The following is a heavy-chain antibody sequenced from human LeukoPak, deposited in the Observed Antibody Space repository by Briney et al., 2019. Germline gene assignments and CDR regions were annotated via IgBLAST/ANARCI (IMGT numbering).Heavy chain of an antibody. Sequence: ASVKVSCKASGYTFSNFEVNWVRQAPGQGLEWMAWMNPGSGDTGYEGKFQARLTMSSNTSITTASMELSSLTSEDTAVYYCARSRRGYYMDVWGKGTTVIVSS. V-gene: IGHV1-8*02. CDR1: GYTFSNFE. CDR3: ARSRRGYYMDV. J-gene: IGHJ6*03. CDR2: MNPGSGDT.